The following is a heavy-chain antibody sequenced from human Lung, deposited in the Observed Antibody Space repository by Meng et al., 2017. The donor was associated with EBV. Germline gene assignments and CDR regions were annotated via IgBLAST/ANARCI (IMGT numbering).Heavy chain of an antibody. CDR1: GGSISSSYW. V-gene: IGHV4-4*02. D-gene: IGHD6-19*01. CDR3: ASFPPPGKQWLVTDY. Sequence: QGHRRGWRPGLVKLLGPRALPCAGAGGSISSSYWWSWVRQPPGKGLEWIGDIYHSGSTNYNPSLKSRVTIPVDKSKNQFSLKLSSVTAADTAVYYCASFPPPGKQWLVTDYWGQGTLVTVSS. J-gene: IGHJ4*02. CDR2: IYHSGST.